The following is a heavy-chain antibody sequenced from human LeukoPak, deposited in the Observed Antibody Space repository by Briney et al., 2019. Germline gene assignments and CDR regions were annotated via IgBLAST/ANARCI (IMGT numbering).Heavy chain of an antibody. V-gene: IGHV3-23*01. CDR1: RFTFSSYA. CDR3: AKGSTGWYQPDF. CDR2: ISGSAGST. Sequence: PGGSLRPSCAASRFTFSSYAMSWVRQAPGKGLEWVSGISGSAGSTYYADSVKGRFIISRDNSKDTLYLQMNRLRAEDTAIYYCAKGSTGWYQPDFWGQGTLVTVSS. J-gene: IGHJ4*02. D-gene: IGHD6-19*01.